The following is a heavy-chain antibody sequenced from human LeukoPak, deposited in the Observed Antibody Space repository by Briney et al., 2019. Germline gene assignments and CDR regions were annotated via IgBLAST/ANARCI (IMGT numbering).Heavy chain of an antibody. CDR2: INTSGST. J-gene: IGHJ5*02. D-gene: IGHD6-25*01. V-gene: IGHV4-4*07. Sequence: SETLSLTCTVSGGSISSYYWTWIRQSAGKGLEWIGRINTSGSTNYNPSLRSRVTMSENTSKNQFSLNLTSVTAADTAVYSCAREGGDPRWLDPWGQGTLVTVSS. CDR3: AREGGDPRWLDP. CDR1: GGSISSYY.